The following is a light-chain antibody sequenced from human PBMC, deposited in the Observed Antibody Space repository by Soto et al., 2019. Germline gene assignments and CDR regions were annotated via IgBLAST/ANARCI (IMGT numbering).Light chain of an antibody. Sequence: DIQMTQSPSSLSASVGDRVTITCRASQGIRNDLGWYQQKPGKAPKRLIYAASSLQSGVPSRFSGSGSGTEFTLTIDRLEPEDFAVYFCHHYGSSPPYTFGQGTKLDIK. J-gene: IGKJ2*01. CDR2: AAS. CDR1: QGIRND. V-gene: IGKV1-17*01. CDR3: HHYGSSPPYT.